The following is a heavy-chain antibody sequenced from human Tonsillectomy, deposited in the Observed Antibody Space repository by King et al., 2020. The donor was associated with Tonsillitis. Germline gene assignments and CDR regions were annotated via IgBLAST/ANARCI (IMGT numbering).Heavy chain of an antibody. V-gene: IGHV4-39*01. CDR2: IYYSGST. CDR1: GGSISSSSYY. D-gene: IGHD3-22*01. CDR3: ARHEGSGNYDSSGYYY. J-gene: IGHJ4*02. Sequence: LQLQESGPGLVKPSETLSLTCTVSGGSISSSSYYWGWIRQPPGKGLEWIGSIYYSGSTYYNPSLKRRVTISVDTSKNQFYLKLSSVTAADTAVYYCARHEGSGNYDSSGYYYWGQGALVTLSS.